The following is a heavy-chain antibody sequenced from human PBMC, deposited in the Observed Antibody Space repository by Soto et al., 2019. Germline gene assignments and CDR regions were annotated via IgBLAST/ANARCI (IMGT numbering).Heavy chain of an antibody. CDR1: GYTFTNFG. CDR2: ISAYNGNT. Sequence: QVQLVQSGAKVKKPGASVKVSCKASGYTFTNFGISWVRQAPGQGLEWMGWISAYNGNTNSAQNFPGRVTMTTDTSTSTAYMELRSLRSDDTDVYYCGRGGTPIDSWGQGTLVTVSS. CDR3: GRGGTPIDS. J-gene: IGHJ4*02. V-gene: IGHV1-18*01. D-gene: IGHD3-16*01.